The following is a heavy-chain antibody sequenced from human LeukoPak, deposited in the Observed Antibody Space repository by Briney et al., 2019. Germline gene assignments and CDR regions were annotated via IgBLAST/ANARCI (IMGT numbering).Heavy chain of an antibody. CDR3: ARKTDSGYDETYFDY. Sequence: GGSLRLSCAASGFTFSSYWMHWVRQAPGKGLVWVSRINSDGSSTSYADSVKGRFTISRDNAKNTLHLQMNSLRAEDTAVYYCARKTDSGYDETYFDYWGQGTLVTVSS. CDR1: GFTFSSYW. CDR2: INSDGSST. D-gene: IGHD5-12*01. J-gene: IGHJ4*02. V-gene: IGHV3-74*01.